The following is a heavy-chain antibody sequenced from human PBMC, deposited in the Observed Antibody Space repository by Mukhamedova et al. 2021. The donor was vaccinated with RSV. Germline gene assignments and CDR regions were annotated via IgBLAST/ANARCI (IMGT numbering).Heavy chain of an antibody. CDR3: AKDTRQITPALYNSPYYLSNRFDP. D-gene: IGHD1-26*01. Sequence: GLEWVAVISHHGTNTFYVDSVKGRFTVSRDNSQNTLFLQMNSLRAEDTGVYYCAKDTRQITPALYNSPYYLSNRFDPWGRGTLVT. V-gene: IGHV3-30*18. CDR2: ISHHGTNT. J-gene: IGHJ5*02.